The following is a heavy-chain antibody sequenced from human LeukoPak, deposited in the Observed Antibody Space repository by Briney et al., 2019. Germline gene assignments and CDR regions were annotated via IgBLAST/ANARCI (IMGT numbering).Heavy chain of an antibody. J-gene: IGHJ4*02. CDR2: IYYSGST. CDR1: GGSISSSSYY. D-gene: IGHD3-10*01. Sequence: SETLSLTCTVSGGSISSSSYYWGWIRQPPGKGLEWIGSIYYSGSTYYNPSLKSRVTISVDTSKNQFSLKLSSVTAADTAVYYCAREGFVVRGVIDYWGQGTLVTVSS. CDR3: AREGFVVRGVIDY. V-gene: IGHV4-39*07.